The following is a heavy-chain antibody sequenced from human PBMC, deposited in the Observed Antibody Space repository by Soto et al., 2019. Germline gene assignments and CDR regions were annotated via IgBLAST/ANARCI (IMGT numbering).Heavy chain of an antibody. D-gene: IGHD3-22*01. CDR1: GFTFSSYS. CDR2: ISSSSSYI. J-gene: IGHJ4*02. V-gene: IGHV3-21*01. Sequence: EVQLVESGGGLAKPGGSLRLSCAASGFTFSSYSMNWVRQAPGKGLEWVSSISSSSSYIYYADSVKGRFTISRDNAKNSLYLQMNSLRAEDTAVYYCARGPDYYDSVFDYWGQGTLVTVSS. CDR3: ARGPDYYDSVFDY.